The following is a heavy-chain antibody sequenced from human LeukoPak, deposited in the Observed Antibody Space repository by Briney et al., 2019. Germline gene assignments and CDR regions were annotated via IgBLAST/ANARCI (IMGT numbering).Heavy chain of an antibody. J-gene: IGHJ4*02. V-gene: IGHV1-2*02. D-gene: IGHD3-16*01. CDR1: GDTFSSYA. CDR3: ASEESSEYRWGY. CDR2: INPKSGGT. Sequence: VSVKVSCKASGDTFSSYAISWVRQAPGQGLEWMGWINPKSGGTNYAQNLQGRVTMTRDTSISTAYMELSSLRSDDTAVYYCASEESSEYRWGYWGQGTLVSVPS.